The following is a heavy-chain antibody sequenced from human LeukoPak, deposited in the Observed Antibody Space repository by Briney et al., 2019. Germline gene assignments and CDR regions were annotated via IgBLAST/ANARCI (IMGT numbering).Heavy chain of an antibody. CDR1: GGSIGSYY. V-gene: IGHV4-59*01. Sequence: KPSETLSLTCTVSGGSIGSYYWSWIRQPPGKGLELIGHISYSGSTNYNPSLKSRVTISVDTSKNQFSLKLSSVTAADTAVYYCARGGSGYALNWFDPWGQGTLVTVSS. J-gene: IGHJ5*02. D-gene: IGHD5-12*01. CDR2: ISYSGST. CDR3: ARGGSGYALNWFDP.